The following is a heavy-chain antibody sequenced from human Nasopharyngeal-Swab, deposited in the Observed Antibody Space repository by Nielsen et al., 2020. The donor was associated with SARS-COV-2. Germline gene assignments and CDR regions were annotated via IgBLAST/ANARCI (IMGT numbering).Heavy chain of an antibody. Sequence: SGPTLVKPTETLTLTCTVSGFSLSNARMGVSWIRPPPGKALEWLAHIFSNDEKSYSTSLKSRLTISKDTSKSQVVLTMTNMDPVDTATYYCARSGYSYGRRYFDYWGQGTLVTVSS. V-gene: IGHV2-26*01. CDR1: GFSLSNARMG. CDR3: ARSGYSYGRRYFDY. CDR2: IFSNDEK. D-gene: IGHD5-18*01. J-gene: IGHJ4*02.